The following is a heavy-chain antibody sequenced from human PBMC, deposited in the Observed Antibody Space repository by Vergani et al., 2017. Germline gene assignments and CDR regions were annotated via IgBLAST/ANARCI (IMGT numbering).Heavy chain of an antibody. CDR2: IKQDGSEK. CDR3: ASDPGYSSSWSQPEFDD. CDR1: GFTFSSYW. J-gene: IGHJ4*02. V-gene: IGHV3-7*01. D-gene: IGHD6-13*01. Sequence: EVQLVESGGGLVQPGGSLRLSCAASGFTFSSYWMSWVRPAPGKGLEWVANIKQDGSEKYYVDSVKGRFTIARDNAKNSLYLQMNSLRAEDTAGYYCASDPGYSSSWSQPEFDDFVKGTLVTVTS.